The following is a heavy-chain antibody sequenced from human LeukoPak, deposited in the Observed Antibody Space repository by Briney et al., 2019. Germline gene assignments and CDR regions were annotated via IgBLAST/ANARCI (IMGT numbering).Heavy chain of an antibody. D-gene: IGHD5-12*01. CDR1: GFIFNNYA. J-gene: IGHJ4*02. CDR3: AKGAYDYIEIAYFDY. Sequence: GGSLRLSCVASGFIFNNYAMNLLRKAPERGLEWVLIIIGSSGTTFYADSVKGRFTISRDKSKSTLYLQMNSLRAEDTAVYYCAKGAYDYIEIAYFDYWGQGSLVTVSS. V-gene: IGHV3-23*01. CDR2: IIGSSGTT.